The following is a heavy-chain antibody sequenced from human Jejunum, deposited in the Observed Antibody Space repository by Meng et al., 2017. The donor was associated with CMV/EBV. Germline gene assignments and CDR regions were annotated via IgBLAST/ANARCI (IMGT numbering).Heavy chain of an antibody. D-gene: IGHD6-13*01. J-gene: IGHJ5*02. CDR3: VRDTSSWP. CDR2: IKSDGGT. CDR1: GFTFQNSW. Sequence: RLACAASGFTFQNSWMHWVRQAPGKGLVWVSRIKSDGGTTYADFVKGRFTISRDNAKNTLYLQMNSLRPDDTAVYYCVRDTSSWPWGQGTLVTVSS. V-gene: IGHV3-74*01.